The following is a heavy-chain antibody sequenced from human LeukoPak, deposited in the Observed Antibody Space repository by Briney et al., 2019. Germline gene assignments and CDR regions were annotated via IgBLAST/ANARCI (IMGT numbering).Heavy chain of an antibody. Sequence: SETLSLTCAVSGGSISSNNWWGWVRQPPGKGLEWIGEIYHSGSPNYSPSLKNRVTISVDKSRNHFSLNLSSVTAADTAVYYCARVNINNWHSCDYWGQGTLVTVSS. J-gene: IGHJ4*02. V-gene: IGHV4-4*02. CDR2: IYHSGSP. D-gene: IGHD1-1*01. CDR1: GGSISSNNW. CDR3: ARVNINNWHSCDY.